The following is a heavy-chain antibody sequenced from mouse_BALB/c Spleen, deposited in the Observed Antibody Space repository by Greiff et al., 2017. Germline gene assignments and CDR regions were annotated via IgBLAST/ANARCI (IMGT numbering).Heavy chain of an antibody. Sequence: EVQGVESGGGLVQPGGSRKLSCAASGFTFSSFGMHWVRQAPEKGLEWVAYISSGSSTIYYADTVKGRFTISRDNPKNTLFLQMTSLRSEDTAMYYWEREGNSRFLDVWGEGTTATVSS. J-gene: IGHJ1*01. CDR2: ISSGSSTI. D-gene: IGHD2-1*01. CDR1: GFTFSSFG. V-gene: IGHV5-17*02. CDR3: EREGNSRFLDV.